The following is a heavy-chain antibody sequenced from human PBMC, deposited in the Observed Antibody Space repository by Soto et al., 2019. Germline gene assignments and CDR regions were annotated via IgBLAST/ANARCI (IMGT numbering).Heavy chain of an antibody. CDR3: AKYRRTDAEGYRLDF. D-gene: IGHD5-12*01. Sequence: SETLSLTCSVSGASINNYYWSWIRQPPGKGLEWIGFVYYTGSTSTRYNPSLQSRVAMSVDSSKNQFSLKLTSMTAADTAIYYCAKYRRTDAEGYRLDFWGPGTLVTVS. V-gene: IGHV4-59*01. CDR1: GASINNYY. J-gene: IGHJ4*02. CDR2: VYYTGSTST.